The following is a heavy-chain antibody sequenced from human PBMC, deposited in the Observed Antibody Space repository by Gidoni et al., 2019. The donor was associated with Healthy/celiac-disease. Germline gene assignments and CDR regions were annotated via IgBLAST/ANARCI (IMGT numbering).Heavy chain of an antibody. V-gene: IGHV3-23*01. J-gene: IGHJ3*02. CDR2: ISGSGGST. D-gene: IGHD3-22*01. CDR1: GFTFSSYA. Sequence: EVQLLESGGGLVQPGGSLRLSCAASGFTFSSYAMSWVRQAPGKGLEWVSAISGSGGSTYYADSVKGRFTISRDNSKNTLYLQMNSLRAEDTAVYYCAKDHYNYYYDSSGYYPDAFDIWGQGTMVTVSS. CDR3: AKDHYNYYYDSSGYYPDAFDI.